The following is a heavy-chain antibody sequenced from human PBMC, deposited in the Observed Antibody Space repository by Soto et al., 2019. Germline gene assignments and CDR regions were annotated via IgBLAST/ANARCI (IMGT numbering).Heavy chain of an antibody. CDR3: VVAAQPYYFDY. V-gene: IGHV1-18*01. CDR2: SSAYNGNT. D-gene: IGHD2-15*01. Sequence: QVQLVQSGAGVKKPGASVKVSCNASGYAFTSYGISWVRQVPGQGLEWMGWSSAYNGNTNYAQKLQGRVTMTTDTSTSTAYMELRSLRSDDTAVYYCVVAAQPYYFDYWGQGTLVTVSS. J-gene: IGHJ4*02. CDR1: GYAFTSYG.